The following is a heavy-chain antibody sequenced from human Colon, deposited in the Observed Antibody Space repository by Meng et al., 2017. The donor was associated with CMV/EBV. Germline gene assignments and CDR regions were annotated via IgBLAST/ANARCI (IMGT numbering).Heavy chain of an antibody. CDR3: VRNDLDIQTKPSFDF. V-gene: IGHV3-21*01. Sequence: SGATFSAPDSNWVGQAPGKLMECVASSSSNTNYKYYTGSVKGRFTLSRHNAQYSMSLQMDSLRVEDTAIYYRVRNDLDIQTKPSFDFWGLGTLVTVSS. CDR1: GATFSAPD. J-gene: IGHJ4*02. D-gene: IGHD5-18*01. CDR2: SSSNTNYK.